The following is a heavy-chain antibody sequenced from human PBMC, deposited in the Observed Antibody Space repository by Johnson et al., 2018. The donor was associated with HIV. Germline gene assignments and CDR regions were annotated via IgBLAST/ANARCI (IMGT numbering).Heavy chain of an antibody. V-gene: IGHV3-66*02. CDR3: ARDQRLAAVATDGFDV. J-gene: IGHJ3*01. D-gene: IGHD6-13*01. CDR2: IYSGGST. CDR1: GFTVSRHY. Sequence: MQLVESGGGLVQPGGSLRLSCAASGFTVSRHYMSWVRQAPGKGLEWVSVIYSGGSTYYADSVKGRFPISRDNSKNTPYLKMHSLRAEDTAVYYCARDQRLAAVATDGFDVWGQGTMVTVSS.